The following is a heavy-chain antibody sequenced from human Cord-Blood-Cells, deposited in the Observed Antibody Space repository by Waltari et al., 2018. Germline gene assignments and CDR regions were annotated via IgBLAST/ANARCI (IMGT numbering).Heavy chain of an antibody. CDR3: VRGGLRHFDWPAQDFDY. CDR2: INQCGST. J-gene: IGHJ4*02. CDR1: GGSFSGYS. Sequence: QVQLQQWGAGLLKPSEPLSLTCAVSGGSFSGYSWSWIRQPPGQGLEWIGDINQCGSTTYNPSLKSRVTISVDTSKHQFSLKLSSVTAADTAVYYCVRGGLRHFDWPAQDFDYWGQGTLVTVSS. D-gene: IGHD3-9*01. V-gene: IGHV4-34*01.